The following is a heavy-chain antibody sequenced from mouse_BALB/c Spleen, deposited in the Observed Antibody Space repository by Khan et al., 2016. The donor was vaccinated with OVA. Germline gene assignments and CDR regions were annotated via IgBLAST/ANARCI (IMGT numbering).Heavy chain of an antibody. J-gene: IGHJ4*01. D-gene: IGHD1-1*01. CDR2: ISNGGSNA. V-gene: IGHV5-12-2*01. CDR3: ARPSTTEDDYIMDH. CDR1: GFTFSSYT. Sequence: EVQLVESGGDLVQPGGSLKLSCAASGFTFSSYTMSWVRQTPEKRLEWVAFISNGGSNAYYPDTVKGRFPISRDNAKNTLYLQMSRLKSEDKALYYCARPSTTEDDYIMDHWGQGTSVTVSS.